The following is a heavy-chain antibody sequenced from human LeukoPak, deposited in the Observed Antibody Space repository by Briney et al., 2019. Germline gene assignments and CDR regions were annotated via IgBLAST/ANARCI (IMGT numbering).Heavy chain of an antibody. V-gene: IGHV1-8*01. D-gene: IGHD2-2*01. CDR2: MNPNSGNT. Sequence: ASVKVSCKASGYTFTSYDINWVRQATGQGLEWMGWMNPNSGNTGYAQKFQGRVTMTRDTSISTAYMELSRLRSDDTAVYYCAPALLPRYAFDIWGQGTMVTVSS. CDR3: APALLPRYAFDI. J-gene: IGHJ3*02. CDR1: GYTFTSYD.